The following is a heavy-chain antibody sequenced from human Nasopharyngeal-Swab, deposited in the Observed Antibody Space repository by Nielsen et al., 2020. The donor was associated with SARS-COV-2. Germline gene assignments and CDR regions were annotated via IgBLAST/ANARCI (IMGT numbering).Heavy chain of an antibody. CDR2: ISYDGSSS. D-gene: IGHD3-22*01. CDR1: GFTFTSYA. CDR3: AKDFYYDSSGPPSVQH. V-gene: IGHV3-30*04. Sequence: GESLKISCAASGFTFTSYAMHWVRQAPGKGLEWVAVISYDGSSSYYADSVKGRFIISRDNSKNTLYLQMNSLRGEDTALYYCAKDFYYDSSGPPSVQHWGQGTLVTVSS. J-gene: IGHJ1*01.